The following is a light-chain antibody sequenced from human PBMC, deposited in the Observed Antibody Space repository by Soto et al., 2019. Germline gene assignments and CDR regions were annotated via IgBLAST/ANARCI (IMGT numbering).Light chain of an antibody. Sequence: SVLTQPASVSASPGQSITIPCTGTSSDVGSYNLVSWFQQHPGKVPKLLIYEGTKRPSGLSDRLSGSKSGTTASLTISGLQAEDEAHYYCYSYAGENLYVFGTGTKVTVL. CDR1: SSDVGSYNL. CDR3: YSYAGENLYV. CDR2: EGT. V-gene: IGLV2-23*01. J-gene: IGLJ1*01.